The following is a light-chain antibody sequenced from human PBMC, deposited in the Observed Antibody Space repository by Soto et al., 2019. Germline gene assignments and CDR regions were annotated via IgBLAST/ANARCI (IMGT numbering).Light chain of an antibody. CDR1: QGVSSY. Sequence: EIVLTQSPATLSLSPGARATLSCRASQGVSSYLAWYQQKPGQAPRLLIYDASNRATGIPARFSGSGPGTDFTLTISSLEPEDFAVYYCQQRSNWHTFGQGTKLEIK. V-gene: IGKV3D-11*01. CDR2: DAS. J-gene: IGKJ2*01. CDR3: QQRSNWHT.